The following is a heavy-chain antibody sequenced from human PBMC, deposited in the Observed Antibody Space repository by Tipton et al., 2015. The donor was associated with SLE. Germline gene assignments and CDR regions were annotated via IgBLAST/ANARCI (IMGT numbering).Heavy chain of an antibody. CDR3: VRAVSGYFNFCYMDV. CDR2: VSHSRST. D-gene: IGHD3-3*01. V-gene: IGHV4-34*01. J-gene: IGHJ6*03. CDR1: GGSFSGYA. Sequence: LRLSCAVSGGSFSGYAWSWVRQPPGKGLEWIGEVSHSRSTNYNPSLKSRGTTSLDTSNNQFSLRLSSVTAADTAVYYCVRAVSGYFNFCYMDVWGRGTSVTISS.